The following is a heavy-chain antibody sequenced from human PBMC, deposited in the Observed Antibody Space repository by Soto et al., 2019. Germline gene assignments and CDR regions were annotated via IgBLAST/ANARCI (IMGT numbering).Heavy chain of an antibody. CDR2: ISWNSGSI. J-gene: IGHJ4*02. V-gene: IGHV3-9*01. D-gene: IGHD6-6*01. CDR1: GFTFDDYA. CDR3: AKDRFEYSSSSLDY. Sequence: PGGSLRLSCAASGFTFDDYAMHWVRQAPGKGLEWVSGISWNSGSIGYADSVKGRFTISRDNAKNSLYLQTNSLRAEDTALYYCAKDRFEYSSSSLDYWGRGTLVTVSS.